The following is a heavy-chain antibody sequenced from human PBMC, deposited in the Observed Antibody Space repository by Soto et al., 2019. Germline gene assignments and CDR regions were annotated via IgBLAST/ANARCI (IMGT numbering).Heavy chain of an antibody. V-gene: IGHV4-4*07. CDR3: GRDGTKTLRGWFDP. Sequence: SETLSLTCTVSGASISGFYWSWIRKSAGKGLEWIGRIYATGTTDYNPSLKSRVMMSVDTSKKQFSLKSRSVTAADTAVYYWGRDGTKTLRGWFDPWGQGSSVTVSS. J-gene: IGHJ5*02. CDR1: GASISGFY. CDR2: IYATGTT. D-gene: IGHD1-1*01.